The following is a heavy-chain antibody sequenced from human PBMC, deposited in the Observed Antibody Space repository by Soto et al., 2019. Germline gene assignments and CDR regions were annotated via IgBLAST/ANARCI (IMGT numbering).Heavy chain of an antibody. CDR3: ARDEDTAMVLYYYYGMDV. D-gene: IGHD5-18*01. CDR2: IKQDGSEK. CDR1: GFTFSSYW. V-gene: IGHV3-7*03. J-gene: IGHJ6*02. Sequence: EVQLVESGGGLVQPGGSLRLSCAASGFTFSSYWMSWVRQAPGKGLEWVANIKQDGSEKYYVDSVKGRFTISRDNAKNSLDLQMNSLSAEDTAVYYCARDEDTAMVLYYYYGMDVWGQGTTVTVSS.